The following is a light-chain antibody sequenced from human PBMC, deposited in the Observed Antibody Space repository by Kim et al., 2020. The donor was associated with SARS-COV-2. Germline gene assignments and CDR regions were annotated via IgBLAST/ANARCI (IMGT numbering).Light chain of an antibody. Sequence: GQSITISCTGTSSDVGNYNFVSWYQQHPGHAPKLMIYEVTKRPSGVSDRFSGSKSGNTASLTISGLQAEDEAIYYCFSYAAGGVVVFGGGTQLTVL. CDR1: SSDVGNYNF. J-gene: IGLJ2*01. V-gene: IGLV2-23*02. CDR2: EVT. CDR3: FSYAAGGVVV.